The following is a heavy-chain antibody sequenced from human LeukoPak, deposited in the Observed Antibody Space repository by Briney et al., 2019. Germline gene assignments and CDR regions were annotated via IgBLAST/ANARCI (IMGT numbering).Heavy chain of an antibody. CDR3: ARRPDGFDI. Sequence: PSEALSLTCAVYGGSFSGYHWSWIRQSPGRGLEWIGQINHRGGTDYNASVQSRVTISIDTARNQFSLRLSSLTAADTAIYYCARRPDGFDIWGQGTTVIVSS. CDR2: INHRGGT. V-gene: IGHV4-34*01. CDR1: GGSFSGYH. J-gene: IGHJ3*02.